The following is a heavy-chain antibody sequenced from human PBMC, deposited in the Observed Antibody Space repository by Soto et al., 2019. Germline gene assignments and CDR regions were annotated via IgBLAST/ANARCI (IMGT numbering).Heavy chain of an antibody. CDR3: ASDLGGIVATIDCDY. CDR1: GYTFTSYG. D-gene: IGHD5-12*01. V-gene: IGHV1-18*01. Sequence: QVQLVQSGAEVKKPGASVKVSCKASGYTFTSYGISWVRPAPGQGLEWMGWVSAYNGNTHYAQKLQGRVTMPTHTPTSTAYMELRSLRSDDTAVYYCASDLGGIVATIDCDYWGQGTLVTVSS. CDR2: VSAYNGNT. J-gene: IGHJ4*02.